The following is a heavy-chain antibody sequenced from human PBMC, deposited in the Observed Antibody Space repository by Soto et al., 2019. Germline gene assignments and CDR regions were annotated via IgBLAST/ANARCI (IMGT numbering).Heavy chain of an antibody. CDR2: IYPGDSDT. CDR1: GYSFTSYW. J-gene: IGHJ6*02. Sequence: PGESLKISCKGSGYSFTSYWIGWVRQMPGKGLEWMGIIYPGDSDTRYSPSFQGQVTISADKSISPAYLQWSSLKASDTAMYYCASPASSSSARDYYYGMDVWGQGTTVTVSS. V-gene: IGHV5-51*01. D-gene: IGHD6-6*01. CDR3: ASPASSSSARDYYYGMDV.